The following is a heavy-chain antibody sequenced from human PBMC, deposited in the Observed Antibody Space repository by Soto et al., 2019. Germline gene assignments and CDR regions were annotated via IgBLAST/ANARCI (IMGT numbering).Heavy chain of an antibody. CDR1: GGTFSSYT. J-gene: IGHJ4*02. CDR3: ASSLLDYGDPGYFDY. D-gene: IGHD4-17*01. V-gene: IGHV1-69*02. CDR2: IIPILGIA. Sequence: QVQLVHSGAEVKKPGSSVKVSCKASGGTFSSYTISWVRQAPGQGLEWMGRIIPILGIANYAQKFQGRVTITADKSTSTAYMELSSLRSEDTAVYYCASSLLDYGDPGYFDYWGQGTLVTVSS.